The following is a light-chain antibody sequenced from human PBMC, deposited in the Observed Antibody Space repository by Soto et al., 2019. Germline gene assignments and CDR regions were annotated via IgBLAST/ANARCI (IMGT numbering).Light chain of an antibody. CDR3: QQYNNLPLT. CDR2: GAS. V-gene: IGKV3-15*01. CDR1: QSVSSN. J-gene: IGKJ4*01. Sequence: EIVMTQSPATLSVSPGERATLSCRASQSVSSNLAWYQQKPGQAPRLLIYGASTRATGIPARFSGSGSGTEFTLTSSSLQSEYFAVYYCQQYNNLPLTFGGGTKVAIK.